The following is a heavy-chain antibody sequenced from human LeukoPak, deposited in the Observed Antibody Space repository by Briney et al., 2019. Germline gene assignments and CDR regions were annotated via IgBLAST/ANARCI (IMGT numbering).Heavy chain of an antibody. Sequence: ASVKVSCKASGGTFSSYAISWVRQAPGQELEWMGRIIPILGIANYAQKFQGRVTITADKSTSTAYMEPSSLRSEDTAVYYCARPYDGGYYYYGMDVWGQGTTVTVSS. D-gene: IGHD3-22*01. CDR3: ARPYDGGYYYYGMDV. CDR2: IIPILGIA. J-gene: IGHJ6*02. CDR1: GGTFSSYA. V-gene: IGHV1-69*04.